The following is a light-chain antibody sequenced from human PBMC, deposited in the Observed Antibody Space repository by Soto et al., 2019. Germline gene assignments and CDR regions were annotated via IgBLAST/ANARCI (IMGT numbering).Light chain of an antibody. Sequence: QSVLTQPPSASGTPGQRVTISCSGSSSNVGSNTVSWYQQLPGTAPKVLIYRNNQRPSGVPDRFSASKSGTSGSLAISGLRSEDEADYYCAAWDDSLVVFGGGTKLTVL. CDR1: SSNVGSNT. CDR3: AAWDDSLVV. J-gene: IGLJ2*01. V-gene: IGLV1-44*01. CDR2: RNN.